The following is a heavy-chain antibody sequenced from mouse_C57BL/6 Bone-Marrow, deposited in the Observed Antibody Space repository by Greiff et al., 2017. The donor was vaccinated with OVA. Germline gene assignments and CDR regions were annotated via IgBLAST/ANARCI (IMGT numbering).Heavy chain of an antibody. CDR1: GFSLTSYG. Sequence: VMLVESGPGLVQPSQRLSITCTVSGFSLTSYGVHWVRQSPGKGLEWLGVIWRGGSTDYNAAFMSRLSITKDNSKSQVFFKMNSLQADDTAIYYCAHSPLLWPSMDYWGQGTSVTVSS. D-gene: IGHD2-1*01. CDR2: IWRGGST. V-gene: IGHV2-5*01. J-gene: IGHJ4*01. CDR3: AHSPLLWPSMDY.